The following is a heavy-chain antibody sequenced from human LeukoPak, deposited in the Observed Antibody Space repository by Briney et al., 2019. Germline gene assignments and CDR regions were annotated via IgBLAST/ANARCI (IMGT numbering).Heavy chain of an antibody. J-gene: IGHJ5*01. V-gene: IGHV3-48*02. CDR3: ARVVTGIDWFDS. Sequence: PGGPLRLSCAASGFTFRHYAMHWVRQAPGKGLEWVSYFSSGRGSIYYADPVKGRFTISRDNAKNSLYLQLNSLRDEDTAVYYCARVVTGIDWFDSWGQGTLVTVSS. CDR2: FSSGRGSI. CDR1: GFTFRHYA. D-gene: IGHD1-26*01.